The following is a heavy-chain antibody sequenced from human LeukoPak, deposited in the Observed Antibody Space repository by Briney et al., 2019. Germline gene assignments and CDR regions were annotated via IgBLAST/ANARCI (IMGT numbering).Heavy chain of an antibody. Sequence: GGSLRLSCAASGFTFSSYSMNWVRQAPGKGLEWVSSITSSSSYIYYADSVKGRFTISRDNAKNSLSLQMNSLRAEDTAVYYCATEKNYGDYNAYGMDVWGQGTTVIVSS. V-gene: IGHV3-21*01. D-gene: IGHD4-17*01. J-gene: IGHJ6*02. CDR3: ATEKNYGDYNAYGMDV. CDR1: GFTFSSYS. CDR2: ITSSSSYI.